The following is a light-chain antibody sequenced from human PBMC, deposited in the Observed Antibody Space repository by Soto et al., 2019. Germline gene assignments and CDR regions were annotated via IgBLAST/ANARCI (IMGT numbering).Light chain of an antibody. V-gene: IGKV3-20*01. J-gene: IGKJ1*01. Sequence: EIVLTQSPGTLSLSPGERATLSCRAIQIVSSYYLALYQQKPGQAPRLLLYAASSRATGIPDRFSGGGSGTDFTLTISRLEPEDFAVYYCQQCGSSPWTFGQGTKVEIK. CDR1: QIVSSYY. CDR2: AAS. CDR3: QQCGSSPWT.